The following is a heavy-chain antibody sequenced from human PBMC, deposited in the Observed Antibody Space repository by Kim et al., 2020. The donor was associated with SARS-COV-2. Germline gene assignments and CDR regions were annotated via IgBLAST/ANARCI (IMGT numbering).Heavy chain of an antibody. V-gene: IGHV4-34*01. J-gene: IGHJ4*02. CDR3: ARGIPITMVRGVTLGFDY. CDR2: INHSGST. CDR1: GGSFSVYY. D-gene: IGHD3-10*01. Sequence: SETLSLTCAVYGGSFSVYYWSWIRQPPGKGLEWIGEINHSGSTNYNPSLKSRVTISVDTSKNQFSLKLSSVTAADTAVYYCARGIPITMVRGVTLGFDYWGQGTLVTVSS.